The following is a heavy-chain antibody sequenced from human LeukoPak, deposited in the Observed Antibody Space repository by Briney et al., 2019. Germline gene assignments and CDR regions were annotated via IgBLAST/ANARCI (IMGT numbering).Heavy chain of an antibody. V-gene: IGHV5-51*01. Sequence: GESLKISCKGSGYKFTTYWIGWVRQMPGKGLEWMGIIYPGDSDTRYSPSFQGQVTISADKSISTAYLQWSSLKASDTAMYYCARRIGGRYSTSYFDFWGQGALVTVSS. CDR1: GYKFTTYW. CDR3: ARRIGGRYSTSYFDF. D-gene: IGHD6-19*01. CDR2: IYPGDSDT. J-gene: IGHJ4*02.